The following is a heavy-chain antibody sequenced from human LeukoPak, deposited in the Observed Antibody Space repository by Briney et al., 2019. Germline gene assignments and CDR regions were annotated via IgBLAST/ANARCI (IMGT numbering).Heavy chain of an antibody. V-gene: IGHV1-24*01. J-gene: IGHJ6*03. CDR3: ARDFYSSGYYMDV. CDR2: FDPEDGET. CDR1: GYTLTELS. Sequence: ASVKVSCKVSGYTLTELSMHWVRQAPGKGLEWMGGFDPEDGETIYAQKFQGRVTMTTDTSTSTAYMELRSLRSDDTAVYYCARDFYSSGYYMDVWGKGTTVTVSS. D-gene: IGHD6-25*01.